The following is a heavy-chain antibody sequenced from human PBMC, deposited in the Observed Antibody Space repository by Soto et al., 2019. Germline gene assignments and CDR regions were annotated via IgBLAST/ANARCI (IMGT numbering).Heavy chain of an antibody. CDR3: GRVVAVAEKSWYFDL. Sequence: QVQLVESGGGVVQPGRSLRLSCAASGFTFSSYGMHWVRQAPGKGLEWVAVIWYDGSNKYYADSVKGRFTISRDNSKNTLYLQMISLRAADTAVYYCGRVVAVAEKSWYFDLWGRGTLVTVSS. CDR1: GFTFSSYG. CDR2: IWYDGSNK. J-gene: IGHJ2*01. D-gene: IGHD6-19*01. V-gene: IGHV3-33*01.